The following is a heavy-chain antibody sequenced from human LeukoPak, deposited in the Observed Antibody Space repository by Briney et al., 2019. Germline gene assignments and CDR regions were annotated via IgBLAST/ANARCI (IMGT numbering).Heavy chain of an antibody. CDR2: ISSSGSIM. Sequence: GGSLRLSCAASGFSFSTYEMNWVRQASGKGLEWVSYISSSGSIMYSADSVKGRFTISRDNAKNSLFLQMNSLRVEDTAIYYCSVQYSSSSVVDFWGQGALVTVSS. V-gene: IGHV3-48*03. J-gene: IGHJ4*02. CDR1: GFSFSTYE. D-gene: IGHD6-6*01. CDR3: SVQYSSSSVVDF.